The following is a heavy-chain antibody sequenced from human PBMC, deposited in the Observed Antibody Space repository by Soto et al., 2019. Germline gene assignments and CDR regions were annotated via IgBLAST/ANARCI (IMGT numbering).Heavy chain of an antibody. V-gene: IGHV3-23*01. CDR2: FSGGRDTT. CDR3: AKATAAKCRGATCYSFDY. CDR1: GFTFSNYA. J-gene: IGHJ4*02. Sequence: PGGSLRLSCAASGFTFSNYAMSWVRQAPGQGLEWVSTFSGGRDTTWYADSVKGRFTVSRDSSKNTLSMQMNSLRTDDTAVYYCAKATAAKCRGATCYSFDYWGQGTLVTVSS. D-gene: IGHD2-2*01.